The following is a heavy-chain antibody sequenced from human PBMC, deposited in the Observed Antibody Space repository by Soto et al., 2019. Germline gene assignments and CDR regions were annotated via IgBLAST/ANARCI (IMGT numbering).Heavy chain of an antibody. J-gene: IGHJ3*02. CDR1: GFTFSSYT. Sequence: GGSLRLSCAASGFTFSSYTMNWVHQAPGKGLEWVSSISSSSSYIYYADSVKGRFTISRDNAKNSLYLQMNSLRAEDTAVYYCARTGTTNAFDIWGQGTMVTVSS. CDR3: ARTGTTNAFDI. D-gene: IGHD1-1*01. CDR2: ISSSSSYI. V-gene: IGHV3-21*01.